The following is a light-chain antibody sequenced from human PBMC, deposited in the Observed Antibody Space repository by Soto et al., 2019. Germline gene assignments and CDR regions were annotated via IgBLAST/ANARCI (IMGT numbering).Light chain of an antibody. CDR2: SNN. CDR3: AAWDDSLNGPV. CDR1: SSNIGSNT. J-gene: IGLJ1*01. V-gene: IGLV1-44*01. Sequence: SVLTQPPSASGTPGQRVTISCSGSSSNIGSNTVNWYQQLPGTAPKLLIYSNNQRPSGVPDRFSGSKSGTSASLAISGHQSEDEADYYCAAWDDSLNGPVFGTGTKVTVL.